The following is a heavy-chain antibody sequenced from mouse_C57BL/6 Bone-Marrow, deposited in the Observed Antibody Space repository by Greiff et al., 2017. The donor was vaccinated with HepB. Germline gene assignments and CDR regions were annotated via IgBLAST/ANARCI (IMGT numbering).Heavy chain of an antibody. CDR2: INPGSGGT. Sequence: QVQLQQSGAELVRPGTSVKVSCKASGYAFTNYLIEWVKQRPGQGLEWIGVINPGSGGTNYNEKFKGKATLTADKSSSTAYMQLSSLTSDDSAVYFCARSTGHGSLDYWGQGTTLTVSS. D-gene: IGHD1-1*01. CDR1: GYAFTNYL. CDR3: ARSTGHGSLDY. V-gene: IGHV1-54*01. J-gene: IGHJ2*01.